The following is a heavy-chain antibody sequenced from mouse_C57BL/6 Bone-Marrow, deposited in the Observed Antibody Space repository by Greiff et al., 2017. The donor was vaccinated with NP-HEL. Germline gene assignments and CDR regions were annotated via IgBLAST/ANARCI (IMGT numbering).Heavy chain of an antibody. V-gene: IGHV5-2*01. D-gene: IGHD2-2*01. CDR3: ARGVYGYDGDWYFDV. J-gene: IGHJ1*03. Sequence: EVQLVESGGGLVQPGESLKLSCESNEYEFPSHDMSWVRKTPEKRLELVAAINSDGGSTYYPDTMERRFIISRDNTKKTLYLQMSSLRSEDTALYYCARGVYGYDGDWYFDVWGTGTTVTVSS. CDR2: INSDGGST. CDR1: EYEFPSHD.